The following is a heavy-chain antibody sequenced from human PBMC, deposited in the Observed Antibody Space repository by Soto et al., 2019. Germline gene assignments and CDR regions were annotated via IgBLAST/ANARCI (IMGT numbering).Heavy chain of an antibody. J-gene: IGHJ3*02. CDR1: GFSFSDSV. CDR2: ITSTADTYAT. Sequence: EVQLVESGGGLVQTGGSLKLSCAASGFSFSDSVMHWVRQVSGKGLEWVGRITSTADTYATAYTASVKGRFTVSRDDSKNTAYLQMNSLKTEDTAVYYCTGSLSFAFDIWGQGTMVHVSS. CDR3: TGSLSFAFDI. V-gene: IGHV3-73*01.